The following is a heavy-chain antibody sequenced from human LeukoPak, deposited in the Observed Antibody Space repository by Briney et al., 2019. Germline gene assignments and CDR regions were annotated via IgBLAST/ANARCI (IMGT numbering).Heavy chain of an antibody. D-gene: IGHD6-13*01. CDR1: GYTFTGYY. Sequence: ASVKVSCKASGYTFTGYYMHWVRQAPGQGLEWMGWINPNSGGTNYAQKFQGRVTMTRDTSISTAYMELSRLRSDDTAVYYCARDVLQQPPYYYMDVWGKGTTVTVSS. CDR2: INPNSGGT. V-gene: IGHV1-2*02. J-gene: IGHJ6*03. CDR3: ARDVLQQPPYYYMDV.